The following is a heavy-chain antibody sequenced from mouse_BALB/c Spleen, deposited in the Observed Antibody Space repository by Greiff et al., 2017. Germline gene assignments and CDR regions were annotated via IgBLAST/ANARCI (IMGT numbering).Heavy chain of an antibody. CDR2: ISYDGSN. J-gene: IGHJ4*01. CDR3: ARIYDGYYYAMDY. CDR1: GYSITSGYY. Sequence: DVKLQESGPGLVKPSQSLSLTCSVTGYSITSGYYWNWIRQFPGNKLEWMGYISYDGSNNYNPSLKNRISITRDTSKNQFFLKLNSVTTEDTATYYCARIYDGYYYAMDYWGQGTSVTVSS. V-gene: IGHV3-6*02. D-gene: IGHD2-3*01.